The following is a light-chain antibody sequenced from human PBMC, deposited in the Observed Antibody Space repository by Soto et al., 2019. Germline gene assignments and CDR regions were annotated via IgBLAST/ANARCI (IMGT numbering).Light chain of an antibody. Sequence: EIVLTQSPGTLSLSPGERATLSCRASQSVSSSYVAWYQQRPGQAPRLPIFGASSRASGIPDRFSGSGSGTDFTLTISGLEPEDFAVYYCQQYGTSPGTFGGGTKVDIK. CDR2: GAS. V-gene: IGKV3-20*01. CDR3: QQYGTSPGT. J-gene: IGKJ4*01. CDR1: QSVSSSY.